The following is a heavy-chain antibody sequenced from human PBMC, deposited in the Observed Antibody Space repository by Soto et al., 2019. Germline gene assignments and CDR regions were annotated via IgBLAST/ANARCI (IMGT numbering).Heavy chain of an antibody. V-gene: IGHV3-15*01. CDR2: IKSKSDGGTT. CDR3: ATDPFSGSYYGFYI. CDR1: GFTFSNAW. J-gene: IGHJ3*02. D-gene: IGHD1-26*01. Sequence: GGSLRLSCAASGFTFSNAWMNWVRQAPGKGLEWVGRIKSKSDGGTTDYAAPVQGRFIVSRDDSKDTLYLQMQSLRTEDTAVYYCATDPFSGSYYGFYIWGQGTMVTVSS.